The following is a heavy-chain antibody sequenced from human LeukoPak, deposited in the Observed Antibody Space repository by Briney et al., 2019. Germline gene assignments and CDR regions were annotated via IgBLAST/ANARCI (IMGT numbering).Heavy chain of an antibody. CDR1: GFTFSSYG. CDR3: VRDPSGSGFAFDS. J-gene: IGHJ4*02. D-gene: IGHD1-1*01. Sequence: GGSLRLSCAASGFTFSSYGMHWVRQAPGKGLEWVAVISYDGSNKYYADSVKGRFTISRDNSEDTLYLQMNSLRAEDTAVYYCVRDPSGSGFAFDSWGQGALVIVSS. V-gene: IGHV3-30*03. CDR2: ISYDGSNK.